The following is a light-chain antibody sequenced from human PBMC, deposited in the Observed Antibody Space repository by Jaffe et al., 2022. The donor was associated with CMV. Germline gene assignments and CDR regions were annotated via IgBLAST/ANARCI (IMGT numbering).Light chain of an antibody. Sequence: EIVLAQSPGTLALSPGESATLSCRASQSISSSRLAWYQQKPGQAPRLLIYGASRRVTGIPDRFTGSGSGTDFTLTISRLEPEDFAVYCCQQYGDSPLTFGGGTKVEIK. J-gene: IGKJ4*01. CDR2: GAS. V-gene: IGKV3-20*01. CDR3: QQYGDSPLT. CDR1: QSISSSR.